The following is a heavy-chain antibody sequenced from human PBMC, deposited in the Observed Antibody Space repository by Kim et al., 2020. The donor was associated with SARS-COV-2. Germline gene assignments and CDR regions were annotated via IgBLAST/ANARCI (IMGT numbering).Heavy chain of an antibody. CDR3: APGAYDAPNFDL. Sequence: GGSLRLSCAASGFTFSSYGMHWVRQAPGKGLEWVAVISYDGSNKYYADSVKGRFTISRDNSKNTLYLQMNSLRAEDTAVYYCAPGAYDAPNFDLWGRGTLVTVSS. J-gene: IGHJ2*01. V-gene: IGHV3-30*03. CDR1: GFTFSSYG. CDR2: ISYDGSNK. D-gene: IGHD1-26*01.